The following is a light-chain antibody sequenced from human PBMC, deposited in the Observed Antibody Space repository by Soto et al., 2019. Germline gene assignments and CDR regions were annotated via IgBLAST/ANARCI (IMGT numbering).Light chain of an antibody. Sequence: QSALTQPPSASGSPGQSVTISCTGTSSDVGGYDYVSWYQHHPGKAPKLMIYEVSKRPSGVPDRFSGSKSGNTASLTVSGLQAEDEADYYCSSYAGSNNLVFGGGTQLTLL. J-gene: IGLJ2*01. V-gene: IGLV2-8*01. CDR2: EVS. CDR3: SSYAGSNNLV. CDR1: SSDVGGYDY.